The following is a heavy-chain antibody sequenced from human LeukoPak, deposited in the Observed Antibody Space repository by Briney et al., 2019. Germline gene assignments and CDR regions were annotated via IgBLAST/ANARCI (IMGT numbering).Heavy chain of an antibody. J-gene: IGHJ4*02. CDR2: INPNSGGT. D-gene: IGHD5-18*01. V-gene: IGHV1-2*02. CDR1: GYTFTGHY. Sequence: ASVKVSCKASGYTFTGHYMHWVRQAPGQGLEWMGWINPNSGGTNYAQKFQGRVTMTRDTSISTAYMELSRLRSDDTAVYYCARVGGYSYGQFDYWGQGTLVTVSS. CDR3: ARVGGYSYGQFDY.